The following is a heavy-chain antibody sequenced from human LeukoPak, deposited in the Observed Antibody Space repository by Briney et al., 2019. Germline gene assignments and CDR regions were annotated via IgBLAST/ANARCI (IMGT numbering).Heavy chain of an antibody. CDR2: SHYSGTT. D-gene: IGHD5-18*01. CDR3: ARHTIQVLSPFDP. Sequence: SETLSLTCTVTNDSIKNYCWSWIRQSPGEGLEWIGYSHYSGTTIYNPSLKSRVTMSVDTSKNQFFLRLNSVTAADTAIYYCARHTIQVLSPFDPWGQGTLVTVSS. CDR1: NDSIKNYC. V-gene: IGHV4-59*08. J-gene: IGHJ5*02.